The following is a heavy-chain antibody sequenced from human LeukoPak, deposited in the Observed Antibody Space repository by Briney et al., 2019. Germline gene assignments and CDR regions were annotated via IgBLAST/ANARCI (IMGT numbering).Heavy chain of an antibody. J-gene: IGHJ4*02. CDR1: GFTFSSYN. Sequence: GGSLRLSCAASGFTFSSYNMNWVRQAPGKGLEWVSDISSSGSTIYFADSVKGRFTISRDNAKNSLYLQMNSLRAEDTAVYYCARVGYSYGLDYFDYWGQGNLVTVSS. V-gene: IGHV3-48*04. CDR2: ISSSGSTI. D-gene: IGHD5-18*01. CDR3: ARVGYSYGLDYFDY.